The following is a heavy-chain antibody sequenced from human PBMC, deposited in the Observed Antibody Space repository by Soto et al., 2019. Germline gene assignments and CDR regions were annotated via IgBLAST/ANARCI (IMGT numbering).Heavy chain of an antibody. V-gene: IGHV3-30*18. D-gene: IGHD3-22*01. Sequence: QVQLVESGGGVVQPGRSLRLSCAASGFTFSSYGMHWVSQAPGKGLEWVAVISYDGSNKYYADSVKGRFTISRDNSKNTLYLQMNSRRAEDTAVYYCAKDRPPYYYDSSGAYSDAFDIWGQGTMVTVSS. CDR1: GFTFSSYG. CDR3: AKDRPPYYYDSSGAYSDAFDI. CDR2: ISYDGSNK. J-gene: IGHJ3*02.